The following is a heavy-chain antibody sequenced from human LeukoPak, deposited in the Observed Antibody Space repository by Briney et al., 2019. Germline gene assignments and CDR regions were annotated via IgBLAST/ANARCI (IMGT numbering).Heavy chain of an antibody. J-gene: IGHJ5*02. Sequence: ASVKVSCKASGYTFSSYYMHWVRQAPGQGLEWMGIINPSGGSTSCAQKFQGRVTMTSDTSTSTVYMELSSLRSEGTAVYYCARTLWAYCGGDCYAQFFDPWGQGTLVTVSS. CDR2: INPSGGST. V-gene: IGHV1-46*01. CDR3: ARTLWAYCGGDCYAQFFDP. CDR1: GYTFSSYY. D-gene: IGHD2-21*02.